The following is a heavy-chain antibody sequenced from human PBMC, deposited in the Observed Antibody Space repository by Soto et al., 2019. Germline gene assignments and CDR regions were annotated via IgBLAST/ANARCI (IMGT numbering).Heavy chain of an antibody. CDR2: IKSKTDGGTT. D-gene: IGHD3-3*01. Sequence: PGGSLRLSCAASGFTFSSHAMTWVRQVPGKGLEWVGRIKSKTDGGTTDYAAPVKGRFTISRDDSKNTLYLQMNSLKTEDTAVYYCTTGPTYYDFWSGYFTQYRYGQDAFDSRGQGTMVTVS. J-gene: IGHJ3*02. CDR1: GFTFSSHA. CDR3: TTGPTYYDFWSGYFTQYRYGQDAFDS. V-gene: IGHV3-15*07.